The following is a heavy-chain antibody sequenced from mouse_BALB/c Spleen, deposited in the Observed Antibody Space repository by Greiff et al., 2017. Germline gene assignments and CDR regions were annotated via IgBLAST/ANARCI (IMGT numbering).Heavy chain of an antibody. CDR1: GFTFSSYT. J-gene: IGHJ2*01. CDR3: ARHHYWDEDFDY. Sequence: EVQRVESGGGLVQPGGSLKLSCAASGFTFSSYTMSWVRQTPEKRLEWVAYISNGGGSTYYPDTVKGRFTISRDNAKNTLYLQMSSLKSEDTAMYYCARHHYWDEDFDYWGQGTTLTVSS. CDR2: ISNGGGST. V-gene: IGHV5-12-2*01. D-gene: IGHD1-2*01.